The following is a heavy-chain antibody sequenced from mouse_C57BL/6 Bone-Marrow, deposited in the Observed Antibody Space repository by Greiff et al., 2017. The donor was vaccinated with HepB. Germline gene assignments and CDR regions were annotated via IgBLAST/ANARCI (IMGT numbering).Heavy chain of an antibody. J-gene: IGHJ1*03. CDR2: IDPNSGGT. D-gene: IGHD1-1*01. CDR1: GYTFTSYW. V-gene: IGHV1-72*01. Sequence: QVQLQQPGAELVKPGASVKLSCKASGYTFTSYWMHWVKQRPGRGLEWMGRIDPNSGGTKYNEKLKSKATLTVDKPSSTAYMQLSSLTSEDSAVYYCARGSYYAWYFDVWGTGTTVTVSS. CDR3: ARGSYYAWYFDV.